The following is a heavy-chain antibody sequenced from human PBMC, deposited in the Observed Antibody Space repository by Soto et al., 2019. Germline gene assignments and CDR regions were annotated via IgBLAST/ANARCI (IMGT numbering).Heavy chain of an antibody. J-gene: IGHJ4*02. V-gene: IGHV1-18*04. CDR3: ARRRTMVRDGDFDY. Sequence: ASVKASCKASGYTFTSYGISWVRQAPGQGLEWMGWISAYNGNTNYAQKLQGRVTMTTDTSTSTAYMELRSLRSDDTAVYYCARRRTMVRDGDFDYWGQGTLVTVSS. CDR1: GYTFTSYG. CDR2: ISAYNGNT. D-gene: IGHD3-10*01.